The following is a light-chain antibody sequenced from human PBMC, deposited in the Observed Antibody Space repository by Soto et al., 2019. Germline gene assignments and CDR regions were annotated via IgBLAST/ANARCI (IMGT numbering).Light chain of an antibody. CDR2: GAS. Sequence: EIVLTQSPGTLSLSPGERATLSCRASQSVSSSYLAWYQQEPGQAPRLLIYGASSRATGIPDRFSGSGSGTDFTLTISRLEPEDFAVYYCQQYGSSPFGQGTKVDIK. CDR1: QSVSSSY. CDR3: QQYGSSP. V-gene: IGKV3-20*01. J-gene: IGKJ1*01.